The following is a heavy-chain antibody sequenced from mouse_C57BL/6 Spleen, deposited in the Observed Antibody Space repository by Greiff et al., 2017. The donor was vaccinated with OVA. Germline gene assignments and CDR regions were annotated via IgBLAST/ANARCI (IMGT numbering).Heavy chain of an antibody. J-gene: IGHJ4*01. CDR3: AREGSTMVTTAMDY. CDR1: GFSLTSYG. D-gene: IGHD2-2*01. CDR2: IWSDGST. V-gene: IGHV2-6*03. Sequence: VKLMESGPGLVAPSQSLSITCTVSGFSLTSYGVHWVRQPPGKGLEWLVVIWSDGSTTYNSALKSRLSISKDNSKSQVFLKMNSLQTDDTAMYYCAREGSTMVTTAMDYWGQGTSVTVSS.